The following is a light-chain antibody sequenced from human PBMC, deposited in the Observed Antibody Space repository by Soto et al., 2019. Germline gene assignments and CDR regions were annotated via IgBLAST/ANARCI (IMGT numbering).Light chain of an antibody. CDR3: QQGYSNPWT. Sequence: DIQMTQSPSSLSASVGDRVTITCRASQSVNTYLHWYQQKAGQAPKLLIYAASNLQSGVPSRFSGRGSGPDFTLTVESLQPEDFATYYCQQGYSNPWTFGQGTKVDIK. CDR2: AAS. V-gene: IGKV1-39*01. J-gene: IGKJ1*01. CDR1: QSVNTY.